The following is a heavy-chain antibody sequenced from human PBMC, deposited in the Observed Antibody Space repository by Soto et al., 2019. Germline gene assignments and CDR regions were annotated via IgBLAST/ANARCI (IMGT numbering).Heavy chain of an antibody. J-gene: IGHJ3*02. CDR1: GGSISSSSHY. V-gene: IGHV4-39*07. Sequence: PSETLSLTCTVSGGSISSSSHYWGWIRQPPGKGLEWIGSIYYSGSTYYNPSFKSRVTISVDTSKNQFSLRLSSVTAADTAMYYFARSLGGSYLNVFEIWGRGTIVPVSS. CDR2: IYYSGST. D-gene: IGHD1-26*01. CDR3: ARSLGGSYLNVFEI.